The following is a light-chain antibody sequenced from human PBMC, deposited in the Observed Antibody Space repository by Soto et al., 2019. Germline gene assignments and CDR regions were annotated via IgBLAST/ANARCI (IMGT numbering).Light chain of an antibody. J-gene: IGKJ2*01. CDR2: AAS. CDR3: QQYNVWPPYT. Sequence: EVVMTQSPATLSVSPGERATLSCRASQSVSSNLAWYQQKPGQAPRLLIYAASTRATGVPARFSGSGSGTEFTLTISSLQSEDFAVYFCQQYNVWPPYTFGQGTKLEIK. V-gene: IGKV3-15*01. CDR1: QSVSSN.